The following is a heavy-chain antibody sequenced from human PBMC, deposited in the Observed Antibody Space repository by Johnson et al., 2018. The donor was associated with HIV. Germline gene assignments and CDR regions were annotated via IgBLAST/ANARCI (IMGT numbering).Heavy chain of an antibody. J-gene: IGHJ3*02. Sequence: QVRLVESGGGVVQPGRSLRLSCAASGFTFGSFGMHWVRQAPGKGLEWVAVISYDGSHKNYIDSVKGRFTISRDNSKNTLYLQMNSLRAEDTAVYHCIKDRGRPGTPAALDIWGQGTMVTVSS. V-gene: IGHV3-30*18. CDR1: GFTFGSFG. CDR2: ISYDGSHK. CDR3: IKDRGRPGTPAALDI. D-gene: IGHD3-16*01.